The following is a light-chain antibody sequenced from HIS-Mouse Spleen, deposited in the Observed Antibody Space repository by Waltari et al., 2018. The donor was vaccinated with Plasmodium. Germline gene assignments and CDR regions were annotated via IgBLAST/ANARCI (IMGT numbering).Light chain of an antibody. J-gene: IGLJ3*02. CDR2: EVS. V-gene: IGLV2-14*01. Sequence: QSALTQPASVSGSPGQSIPISCPGTSSDVGGYNYVSWYQQHPGKAPKLMIYEVSNRPSGVSNRFSGSKSGNTASLTISGLQAEDEADYYCSSYTSSSTPWVFGGGTKLTVL. CDR3: SSYTSSSTPWV. CDR1: SSDVGGYNY.